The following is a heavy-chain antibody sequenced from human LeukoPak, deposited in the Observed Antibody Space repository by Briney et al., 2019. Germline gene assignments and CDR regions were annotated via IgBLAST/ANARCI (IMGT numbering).Heavy chain of an antibody. CDR3: ARATRVAAAIKPRSYYYYMDV. CDR2: MNPNSGNT. V-gene: IGHV1-8*01. CDR1: GYTFTSYD. J-gene: IGHJ6*03. D-gene: IGHD6-13*01. Sequence: GASVKVSCKASGYTFTSYDINWVRQATGQGLEWMGWMNPNSGNTGYAQKFQGRVTMTRNTSISTAYMELSSLRSEDTAVYYCARATRVAAAIKPRSYYYYMDVWGKGTTVTVSS.